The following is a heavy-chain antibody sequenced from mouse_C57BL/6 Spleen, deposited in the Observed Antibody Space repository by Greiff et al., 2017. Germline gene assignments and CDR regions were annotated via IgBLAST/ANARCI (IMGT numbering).Heavy chain of an antibody. Sequence: VKLVESGPELVKPGASVKLSCKASGYTFTSYDINWVKQRPGQGLEWIGWIYPRDGSTKYNEKFKGKATLTVDTSSSTAYMERHSLTSEDSAVYFCARGWDGAWFAYWGQGTLVTVSA. V-gene: IGHV1-85*01. CDR3: ARGWDGAWFAY. CDR2: IYPRDGST. CDR1: GYTFTSYD. D-gene: IGHD4-1*01. J-gene: IGHJ3*01.